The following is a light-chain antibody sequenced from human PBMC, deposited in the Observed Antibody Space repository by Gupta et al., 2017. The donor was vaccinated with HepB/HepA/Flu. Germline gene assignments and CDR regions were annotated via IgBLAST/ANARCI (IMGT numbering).Light chain of an antibody. CDR2: GAS. Sequence: AMTQFPATLSVSPGERATVSCSASQSVSSNLACYQQKPGQAPRLLIYGASTRAIGIPARCSSSGSGTEFTLTISSLQSEDVVVYYCQQYNAWPFTFGPGTKVDFK. CDR1: QSVSSN. J-gene: IGKJ3*01. V-gene: IGKV3-15*01. CDR3: QQYNAWPFT.